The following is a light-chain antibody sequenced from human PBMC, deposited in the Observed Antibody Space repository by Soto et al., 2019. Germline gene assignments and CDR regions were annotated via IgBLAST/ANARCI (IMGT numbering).Light chain of an antibody. CDR1: QSINSY. CDR3: QQHSNWPPT. V-gene: IGKV1-39*02. CDR2: AAS. Sequence: DIQMTQSPFHLSASLGDRGSITCRASQSINSYLNWYQQKPGKAPELLIYAASNLQSGVPSRFSGSGPGTEFTLTISSLQPEDFAVYYCQQHSNWPPTFGQGTKVDIK. J-gene: IGKJ1*01.